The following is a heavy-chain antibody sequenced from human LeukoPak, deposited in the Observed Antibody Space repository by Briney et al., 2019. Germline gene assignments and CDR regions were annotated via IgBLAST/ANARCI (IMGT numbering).Heavy chain of an antibody. Sequence: ASVKVSCKASGYTFTGYYMHWVRQAPGQGLEWMGWINPNSGGTNYAQKFQGRVTMTRDTSISTAYMELSRLLSVNTAVYYNGRDALRNRHWGAWFDPWGQGTLVTVSS. CDR2: INPNSGGT. CDR3: GRDALRNRHWGAWFDP. CDR1: GYTFTGYY. D-gene: IGHD7-27*01. J-gene: IGHJ5*02. V-gene: IGHV1-2*02.